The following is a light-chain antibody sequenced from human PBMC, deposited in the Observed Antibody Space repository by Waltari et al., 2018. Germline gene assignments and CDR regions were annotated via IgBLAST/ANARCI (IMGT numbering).Light chain of an antibody. CDR3: NSYTSTSTPYV. CDR2: DVN. V-gene: IGLV2-14*03. J-gene: IGLJ1*01. Sequence: QSALTQPGSVSGSPGQSSTLSCTGTNNDVGAYTHGSLYRKYAGKEPKLIIYDVNKRPAGVSDRFSGSKSGLTASLTISGLQTEDEADYYCNSYTSTSTPYVFGTGTKVIVL. CDR1: NNDVGAYTH.